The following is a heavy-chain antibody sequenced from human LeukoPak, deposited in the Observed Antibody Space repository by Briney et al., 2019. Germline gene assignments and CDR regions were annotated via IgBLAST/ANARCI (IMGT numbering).Heavy chain of an antibody. D-gene: IGHD1-7*01. J-gene: IGHJ5*02. V-gene: IGHV3-33*01. CDR2: IWYDGSNK. Sequence: PGGSLRLSCAASGFTLSSYGMHWVRQAPGKGLEWVAVIWYDGSNKYYADSVKGRFTISRDNSKNTLYLQMNSLRAEDTAVYYCARAKLELRYDWFDPWGQGTLVTVSS. CDR1: GFTLSSYG. CDR3: ARAKLELRYDWFDP.